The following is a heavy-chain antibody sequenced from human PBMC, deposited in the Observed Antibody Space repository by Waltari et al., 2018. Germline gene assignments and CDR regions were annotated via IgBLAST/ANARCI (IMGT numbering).Heavy chain of an antibody. CDR1: GFTVSNNS. CDR3: ARLAVAGPDVFSYFYGMDV. V-gene: IGHV3-53*02. Sequence: EVQLVETGGGLIQPGGSLRLSCAASGFTVSNNSMTWFRQAPGKGLDWVSVIHIPSTTYYADSVKGRFTMSRDNSKNTLSLQMNSLRDEDTAVYYCARLAVAGPDVFSYFYGMDVWGQGTTVTVSS. CDR2: IHIPSTT. J-gene: IGHJ6*02. D-gene: IGHD6-19*01.